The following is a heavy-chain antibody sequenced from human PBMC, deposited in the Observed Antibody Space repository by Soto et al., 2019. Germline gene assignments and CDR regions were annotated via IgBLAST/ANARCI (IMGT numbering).Heavy chain of an antibody. CDR1: GFSFSSYS. J-gene: IGHJ4*02. Sequence: EVQLVESGGGLVQPGGSLRLSCVASGFSFSSYSMVWVRQAPGKGLEWISYICVTSTPIYYADSVKGRFTVSRDNTQNSLFLLMNSLRAEDTAIYYCARDADWAFGYWGQGTLVTVPS. V-gene: IGHV3-48*04. CDR3: ARDADWAFGY. CDR2: ICVTSTPI. D-gene: IGHD3-9*01.